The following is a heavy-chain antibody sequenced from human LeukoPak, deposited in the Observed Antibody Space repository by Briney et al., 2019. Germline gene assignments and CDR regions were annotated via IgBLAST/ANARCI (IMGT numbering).Heavy chain of an antibody. CDR3: ARGARSDY. Sequence: AETLSLTCSVSGGSISSYYGSWLRHPSGKGLGWIGYIYYSGSTNYNPSLKSRVTISVDTCKNHGSQKLSSVTAADTAVYYCARGARSDYWGQGTLVTVSS. CDR1: GGSISSYY. CDR2: IYYSGST. V-gene: IGHV4-59*08. J-gene: IGHJ4*02.